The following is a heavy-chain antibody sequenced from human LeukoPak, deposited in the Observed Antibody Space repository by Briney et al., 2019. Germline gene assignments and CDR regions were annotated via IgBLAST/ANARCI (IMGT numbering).Heavy chain of an antibody. Sequence: PSETLSLTCTVSGVSTSSYYWSWIRQPPGQGLEWIGYVYYSGNTNYSPSLKSRVTISIDTSRNQFSLRQSSVTAADTAVYYCARVGSGCFDSWGQGTLVTVSS. D-gene: IGHD6-19*01. V-gene: IGHV4-59*01. CDR1: GVSTSSYY. CDR2: VYYSGNT. J-gene: IGHJ4*02. CDR3: ARVGSGCFDS.